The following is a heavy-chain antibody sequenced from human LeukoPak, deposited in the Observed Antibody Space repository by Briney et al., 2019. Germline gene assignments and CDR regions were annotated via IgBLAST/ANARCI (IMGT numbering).Heavy chain of an antibody. CDR2: AYYSGGS. J-gene: IGHJ6*02. Sequence: SETLSLTCTVSGGSISNSYWSWIRQPPGKGLEWIGYAYYSGGSNYNPSLRSRVTISVDTSKNQFSLRLSSVTAADTAVYYCARLFCLSTSCFSYSGVDVGGRGTTVTVSS. V-gene: IGHV4-59*08. CDR3: ARLFCLSTSCFSYSGVDV. D-gene: IGHD2-2*01. CDR1: GGSISNSY.